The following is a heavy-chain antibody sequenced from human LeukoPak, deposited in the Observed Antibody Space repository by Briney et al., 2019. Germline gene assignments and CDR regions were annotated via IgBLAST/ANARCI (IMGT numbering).Heavy chain of an antibody. CDR3: ARQGSGWYYFDY. CDR1: GGSISSHY. CDR2: IYYSGST. J-gene: IGHJ4*02. Sequence: MTSETLSLTCTVSGGSISSHYWSWIRQPPGEGLEWIGYIYYSGSTNYNPSLNSRATMSVDTSKHQFSLKLNFVTAADTAVYYCARQGSGWYYFDYWGQGTVVTVSS. D-gene: IGHD6-19*01. V-gene: IGHV4-59*08.